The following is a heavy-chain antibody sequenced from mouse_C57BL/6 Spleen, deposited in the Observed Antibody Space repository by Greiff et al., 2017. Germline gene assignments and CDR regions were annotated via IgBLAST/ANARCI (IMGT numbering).Heavy chain of an antibody. Sequence: QVQLQQPGAELVKPGASVKLSCKASGYTFTSYWMHWVKQRPGQGLEWIGMIHPNSGSTNYNEKFKSKATLTVDKSSSTAYMQLSSLTSEDSAVYYCARTPHYNDYAMDYWGQGTSVTVSS. CDR3: ARTPHYNDYAMDY. D-gene: IGHD1-3*01. CDR2: IHPNSGST. V-gene: IGHV1-64*01. CDR1: GYTFTSYW. J-gene: IGHJ4*01.